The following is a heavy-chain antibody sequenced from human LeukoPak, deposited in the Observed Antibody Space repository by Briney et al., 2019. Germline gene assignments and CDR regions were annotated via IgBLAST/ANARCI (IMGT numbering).Heavy chain of an antibody. CDR3: ARGRGRGRYCSSTSCYTALDY. D-gene: IGHD2-2*02. V-gene: IGHV4-34*01. J-gene: IGHJ4*02. CDR1: GGSFSGYY. Sequence: SETLSLTCAVYGGSFSGYYWSWIRQPPGKGLEWLGEINHSGSTNYNPSLKSRVTISVDTSKNQFSLKLSSVTAADTAVYYCARGRGRGRYCSSTSCYTALDYWGQGTLVTVSS. CDR2: INHSGST.